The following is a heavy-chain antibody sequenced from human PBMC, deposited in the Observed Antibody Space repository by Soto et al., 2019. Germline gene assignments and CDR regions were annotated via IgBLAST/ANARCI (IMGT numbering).Heavy chain of an antibody. Sequence: QITLKESGPTLVKPTQTLTLTCTFSGFSLTTDRVGVGWIRQPPGEALEWLAVIYWDDSKTYRPSLASRLTITKDTSKHQVALTMTNMDSPDAATYYCAHAYGGRSLYWGQGTLVTVSS. J-gene: IGHJ4*02. V-gene: IGHV2-5*02. D-gene: IGHD1-26*01. CDR1: GFSLTTDRVG. CDR2: IYWDDSK. CDR3: AHAYGGRSLY.